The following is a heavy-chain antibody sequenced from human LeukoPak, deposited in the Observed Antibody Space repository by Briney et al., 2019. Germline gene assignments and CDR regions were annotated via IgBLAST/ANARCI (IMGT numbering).Heavy chain of an antibody. J-gene: IGHJ6*03. CDR2: TYYSGST. D-gene: IGHD1-26*01. V-gene: IGHV4-59*01. CDR1: AGSISSYY. CDR3: ARSREWELRLYYYYMDV. Sequence: PSETLSLTCTVSAGSISSYYWSWIRQPPGKGLEWIGYTYYSGSTDYNPSLKSRVTISVDTSRNQFSLKLSSVTAADTAVYYCARSREWELRLYYYYMDVWGKGTTVTVSS.